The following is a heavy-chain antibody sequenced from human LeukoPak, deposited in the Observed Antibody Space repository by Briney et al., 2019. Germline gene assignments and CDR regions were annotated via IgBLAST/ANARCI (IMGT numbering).Heavy chain of an antibody. D-gene: IGHD6-13*01. CDR3: AKDRDSSSWLAFDI. CDR2: ISGSGGST. V-gene: IGHV3-23*01. CDR1: GFTFSSYA. Sequence: GGSLRLSCAASGFTFSSYAMSWVRRAPAKGLEWVSAISGSGGSTYYADSVKGRFTISRDNSKNTLYLQMNSLRAEDTAVYYCAKDRDSSSWLAFDIWGQGTMVTVSS. J-gene: IGHJ3*02.